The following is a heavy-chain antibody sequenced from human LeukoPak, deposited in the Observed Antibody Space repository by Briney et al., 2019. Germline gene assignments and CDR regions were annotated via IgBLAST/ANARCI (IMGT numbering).Heavy chain of an antibody. V-gene: IGHV3-23*01. J-gene: IGHJ4*02. Sequence: GGSLRLSCAASGFTFSSYAMSWVRQAPGKGLEWVSAISGSDGSTYYADSVKGRFTISRDNSKNTLYLQMNSLRAEDTAVYYCVRGITMIVVVTNFDYWGQGTLVTVSS. CDR1: GFTFSSYA. D-gene: IGHD3-22*01. CDR2: ISGSDGST. CDR3: VRGITMIVVVTNFDY.